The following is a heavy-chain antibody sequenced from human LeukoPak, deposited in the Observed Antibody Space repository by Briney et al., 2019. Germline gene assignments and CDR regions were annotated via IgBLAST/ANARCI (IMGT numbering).Heavy chain of an antibody. CDR3: ASLGYCSGGSCYSGYYYGMDV. J-gene: IGHJ6*02. Sequence: GGSLRLSCAASGFTFSSYAMSWVRQAPGKGLEWVSAISGSGGSTYYADSVKGRFTISRDNSKNTLYLQMNSLRAEDTAVYYCASLGYCSGGSCYSGYYYGMDVWGQGTTVTVSS. V-gene: IGHV3-23*01. CDR2: ISGSGGST. CDR1: GFTFSSYA. D-gene: IGHD2-15*01.